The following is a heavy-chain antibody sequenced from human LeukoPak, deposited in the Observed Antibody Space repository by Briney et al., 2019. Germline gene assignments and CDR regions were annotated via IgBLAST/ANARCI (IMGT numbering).Heavy chain of an antibody. J-gene: IGHJ4*02. D-gene: IGHD1-26*01. V-gene: IGHV1-24*01. CDR2: FDPEDGET. CDR1: GYTLTELS. CDR3: ATESKLYSGSSHRYVGGRNKMGF. Sequence: GASVKVSCKVSGYTLTELSMHWVRQAPGKGLEWMGGFDPEDGETIYAQKFQGRVTMTEDTSTDTAYMELSSLRSEDTAVYYCATESKLYSGSSHRYVGGRNKMGFWGQGTLVTVSS.